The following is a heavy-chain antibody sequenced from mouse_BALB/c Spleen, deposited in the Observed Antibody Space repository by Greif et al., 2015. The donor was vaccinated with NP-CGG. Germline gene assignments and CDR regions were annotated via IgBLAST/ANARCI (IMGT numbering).Heavy chain of an antibody. CDR1: GYTFTSYW. J-gene: IGHJ2*01. V-gene: IGHV1-7*01. D-gene: IGHD2-4*01. CDR2: INPSTGYT. Sequence: QVQLQQSGAELAKPGASVKMSCKASGYTFTSYWMHWVKQRPGQGLEWIGYINPSTGYTEYNQKFKDKATLTVDKSSSTAYMQLSSLTSEDSAVYYCARRGDYDRFDYWGQGTTLTVSS. CDR3: ARRGDYDRFDY.